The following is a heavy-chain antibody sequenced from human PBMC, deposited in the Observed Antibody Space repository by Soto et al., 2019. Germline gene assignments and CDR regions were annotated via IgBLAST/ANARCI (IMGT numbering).Heavy chain of an antibody. V-gene: IGHV3-30-3*01. CDR3: ARDEIRFSWAYGMDV. CDR1: GFTFSSYA. J-gene: IGHJ6*02. Sequence: QVQLVESGGGVVQPGRSLRLSCAASGFTFSSYAMHWVRQAPGKGLEWVAVISYDGSNKYYADSVKGRFTISRDNFKNALYRQMTSLRAEDTAVYYCARDEIRFSWAYGMDVWGQGTTVTVSS. D-gene: IGHD3-3*01. CDR2: ISYDGSNK.